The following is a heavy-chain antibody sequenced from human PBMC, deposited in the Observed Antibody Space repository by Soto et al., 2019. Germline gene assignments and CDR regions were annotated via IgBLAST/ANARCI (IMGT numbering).Heavy chain of an antibody. V-gene: IGHV3-15*01. CDR1: GFTFSSYA. Sequence: GGSLRLSCAASGFTFSSYAMSWVRQAPGKGLEWVGRIKSKTDGGTTDYAAPVKGRFTISRDDSKNTLYLQMNSLKTEDTAVYYCTTGKPSGCSGGSCYWYYYYYMDVWGKGTTVTVSS. D-gene: IGHD2-15*01. J-gene: IGHJ6*03. CDR2: IKSKTDGGTT. CDR3: TTGKPSGCSGGSCYWYYYYYMDV.